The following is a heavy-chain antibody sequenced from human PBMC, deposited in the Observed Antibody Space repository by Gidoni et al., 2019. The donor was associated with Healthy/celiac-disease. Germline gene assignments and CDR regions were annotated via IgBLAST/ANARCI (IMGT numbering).Heavy chain of an antibody. CDR3: AKENPPQYGYSSGWYWFDP. CDR2: ISYDGSNK. Sequence: QVQLVESGGGVVQPGRSLRLSCAASGFTFSSYGMHWVRQAPGKGLGGVAVISYDGSNKYYADSVKGRFTISRDNSKNTLYLQMNSLRAEDTAVYYCAKENPPQYGYSSGWYWFDPWGQGTLVTVSS. CDR1: GFTFSSYG. V-gene: IGHV3-30*18. J-gene: IGHJ5*02. D-gene: IGHD6-19*01.